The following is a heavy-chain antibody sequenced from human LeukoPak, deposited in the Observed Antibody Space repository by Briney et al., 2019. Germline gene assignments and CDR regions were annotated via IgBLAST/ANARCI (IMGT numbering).Heavy chain of an antibody. Sequence: SETLSLTCAVYGGSFSGYYWSWIRQPPGKGLEWIGEINHSGSTNYNPSLKSRVTISVDTSKNQFSLKLSSVTAADTAVYYCARGLVGSEADILTGYYCYFDYWGQGTLVTVSS. CDR2: INHSGST. CDR1: GGSFSGYY. D-gene: IGHD3-9*01. CDR3: ARGLVGSEADILTGYYCYFDY. J-gene: IGHJ4*02. V-gene: IGHV4-34*01.